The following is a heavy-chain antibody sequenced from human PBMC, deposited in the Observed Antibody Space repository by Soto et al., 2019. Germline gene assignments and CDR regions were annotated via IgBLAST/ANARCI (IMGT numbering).Heavy chain of an antibody. D-gene: IGHD6-13*01. J-gene: IGHJ6*03. Sequence: QVQLVESGGGVVQPGRSLRLSCAASGFSFSSYGMHWVRQAPGKGLEWVAVIWYDGSNKYYADSVKGRFTISRDNSKSAPYLQLNTLGAEDTAVYYCARVAEAAAGNYYYYYMDVGGKGTTVTVSS. V-gene: IGHV3-33*01. CDR1: GFSFSSYG. CDR3: ARVAEAAAGNYYYYYMDV. CDR2: IWYDGSNK.